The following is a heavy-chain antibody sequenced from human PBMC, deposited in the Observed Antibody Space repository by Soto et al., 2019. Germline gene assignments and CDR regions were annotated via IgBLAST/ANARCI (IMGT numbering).Heavy chain of an antibody. V-gene: IGHV6-1*01. CDR2: TYYRSKWYN. Sequence: LSLTCAISGDSVSSNSAAWNWIRQSPSRGLEWLGRTYYRSKWYNDYAVSVKSRITINPDTSKNQFSLQLNSVTPEDTAVYYCARDQAPYCSSTSCYYYYYYGMDVWGQGTTVTVSS. CDR1: GDSVSSNSAA. D-gene: IGHD2-2*01. CDR3: ARDQAPYCSSTSCYYYYYYGMDV. J-gene: IGHJ6*02.